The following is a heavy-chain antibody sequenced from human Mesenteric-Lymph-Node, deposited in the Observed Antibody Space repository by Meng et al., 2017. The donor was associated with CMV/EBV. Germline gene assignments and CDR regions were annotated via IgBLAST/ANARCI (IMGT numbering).Heavy chain of an antibody. CDR1: GGSISSHY. V-gene: IGHV4-59*11. D-gene: IGHD4-17*01. J-gene: IGHJ6*02. CDR3: ARDGNGGYSGYFYGMDV. CDR2: MYYSGSS. Sequence: GSLRLSCTVSGGSISSHYWSWIRQTPGKGLEWIGYMYYSGSSNYNPSLKSRVTMSLDTSKNQFSLKVSSVTAADTAVYYCARDGNGGYSGYFYGMDVWGQGTTVTVSS.